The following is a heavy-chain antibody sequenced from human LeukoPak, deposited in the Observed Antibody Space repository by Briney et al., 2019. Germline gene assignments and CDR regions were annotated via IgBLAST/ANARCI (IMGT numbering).Heavy chain of an antibody. J-gene: IGHJ4*02. CDR3: ARDRETTSSGTFDY. CDR1: GFTFSTYG. Sequence: GGSLRLSCAASGFTFSTYGLHCVRQAPGKGLEWVAGISEDGINQYYADSVKGRFTISRDNSNNTLFLHMNSLRPEDTAVYYCARDRETTSSGTFDYWGQGALVIVSS. D-gene: IGHD1-14*01. CDR2: ISEDGINQ. V-gene: IGHV3-30*03.